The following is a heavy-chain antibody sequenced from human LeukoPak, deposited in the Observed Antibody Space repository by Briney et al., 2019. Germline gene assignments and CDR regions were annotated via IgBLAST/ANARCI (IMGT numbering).Heavy chain of an antibody. J-gene: IGHJ4*02. D-gene: IGHD6-13*01. CDR1: GGSFSGYY. V-gene: IGHV4-34*01. CDR3: ARGPVPIAAADYGTSFDY. CDR2: INHSGST. Sequence: PSETLSLTCAVYGGSFSGYYWSWIRQPPGKGLEWIGEINHSGSTNYNPSLKSRVTISVDTSKNQFSLKLSSVTAADTAVYYCARGPVPIAAADYGTSFDYWGQGTLVTVSS.